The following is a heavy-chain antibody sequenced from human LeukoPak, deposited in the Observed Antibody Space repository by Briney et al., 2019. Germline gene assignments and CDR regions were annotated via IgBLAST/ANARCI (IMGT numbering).Heavy chain of an antibody. D-gene: IGHD3-10*01. CDR2: INHSGST. CDR1: GGSFSGYY. Sequence: PSETLSLTCAVYGGSFSGYYWSWIRQPPGKGLEWIGEINHSGSTNYNPSLKSRVTISVDTSKNQFSLKLSSVTAADTAVYYCARKLTYYYGSGSYYKALDVWGKGTTVTVSS. CDR3: ARKLTYYYGSGSYYKALDV. J-gene: IGHJ6*04. V-gene: IGHV4-34*01.